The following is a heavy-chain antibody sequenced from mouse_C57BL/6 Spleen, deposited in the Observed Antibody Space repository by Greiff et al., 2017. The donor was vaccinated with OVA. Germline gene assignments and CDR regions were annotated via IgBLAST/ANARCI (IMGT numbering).Heavy chain of an antibody. CDR1: GYTFTDYE. V-gene: IGHV1-15*01. CDR2: IDPETGGT. D-gene: IGHD1-1*01. J-gene: IGHJ4*01. CDR3: TRDYGSSSYAMDY. Sequence: QVHVKQSGAELVRPGASVTLSCKASGYTFTDYEMHWVKQTPVHGLEWIGAIDPETGGTAYNQKFKGKAILTADKSSSTAYMELSSLTSEDSAVYYCTRDYGSSSYAMDYWGQGTSVTVSS.